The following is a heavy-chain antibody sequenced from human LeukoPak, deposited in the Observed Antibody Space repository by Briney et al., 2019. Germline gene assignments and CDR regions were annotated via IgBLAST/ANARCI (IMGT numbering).Heavy chain of an antibody. CDR2: IYYSGST. Sequence: SETLSLTCTVSGGSISSSSYYWGWIRQPPGKGLGWIGSIYYSGSTYYNPSLKSRVTISVDTSKNQFSLKLSSVTAADTAVYYCATFWSGYKGLPSHDYWGQGTLVTVSS. CDR3: ATFWSGYKGLPSHDY. J-gene: IGHJ4*02. V-gene: IGHV4-39*01. D-gene: IGHD3-3*01. CDR1: GGSISSSSYY.